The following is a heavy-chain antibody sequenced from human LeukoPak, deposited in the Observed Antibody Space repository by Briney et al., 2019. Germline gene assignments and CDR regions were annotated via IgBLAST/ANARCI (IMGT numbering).Heavy chain of an antibody. Sequence: SETLSLTCTVSGGSISSSSYYWGWIRQPPGKGLEWIGSIYYSGSTYYNPSLKSRVTISVDTSKNQFSLKLSSVTAEDTAVYYCAGFYGSGINWFDPWGQGTLVTVSS. CDR2: IYYSGST. D-gene: IGHD3-10*01. CDR3: AGFYGSGINWFDP. V-gene: IGHV4-39*07. CDR1: GGSISSSSYY. J-gene: IGHJ5*02.